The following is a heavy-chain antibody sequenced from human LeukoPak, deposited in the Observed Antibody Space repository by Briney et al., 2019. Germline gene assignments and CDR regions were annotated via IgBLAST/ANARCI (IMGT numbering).Heavy chain of an antibody. J-gene: IGHJ4*02. CDR3: AKDASIPNTVTTPGTPLYFDY. Sequence: HAGGSLRLSCAASGFTFSSYGMSWVRQAPGKGLEWVSAISGSGGSTYYADSVKGRFTISRDNSKNTLYLQMNSLRAEDTAVYYCAKDASIPNTVTTPGTPLYFDYWGQGTLVTVSS. D-gene: IGHD4-17*01. CDR2: ISGSGGST. CDR1: GFTFSSYG. V-gene: IGHV3-23*01.